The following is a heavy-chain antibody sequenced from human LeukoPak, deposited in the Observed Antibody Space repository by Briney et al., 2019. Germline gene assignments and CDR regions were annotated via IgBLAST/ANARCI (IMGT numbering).Heavy chain of an antibody. D-gene: IGHD3-3*01. CDR1: GGTFSSYA. CDR3: ARTRADYDFWSGYFDY. V-gene: IGHV1-69*13. Sequence: SVKVSCKASGGTFSSYAISWVRQAPGQGLEWMGGIIPIFGTANYAQKFQGRVTITADESTSTAYMELSSLRPEDTAVYYCARTRADYDFWSGYFDYWGQGTLVTVSS. J-gene: IGHJ4*02. CDR2: IIPIFGTA.